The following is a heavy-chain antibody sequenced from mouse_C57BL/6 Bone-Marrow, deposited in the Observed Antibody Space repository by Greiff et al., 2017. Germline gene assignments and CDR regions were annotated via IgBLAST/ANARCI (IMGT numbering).Heavy chain of an antibody. J-gene: IGHJ4*01. CDR2: IRNKANNHAT. Sequence: EVMLVESGGGLVQPGGSMKLSCAASGFTFSDAWMDWVRQSPEKGLEWVAEIRNKANNHATYYAESVKGRFTISRDDSKSSVYLQMNSLRAEDTGIYYCTSYGSSYAAMDYWGQGTSVTVSS. V-gene: IGHV6-6*01. D-gene: IGHD1-1*01. CDR3: TSYGSSYAAMDY. CDR1: GFTFSDAW.